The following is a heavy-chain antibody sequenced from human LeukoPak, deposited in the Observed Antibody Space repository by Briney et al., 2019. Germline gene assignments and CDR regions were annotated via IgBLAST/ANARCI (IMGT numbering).Heavy chain of an antibody. D-gene: IGHD5-24*01. CDR1: SGSFSGYY. Sequence: PSETLSLTCSVYSGSFSGYYWSWIRQPPGKGLEWIGEINHSVGTNYNPSLKSRVTMSLDTSKNQFSLKLSSVTAADTAVYYCARMVRDGYNRFDYWGQGTLVTVSS. V-gene: IGHV4-34*01. CDR3: ARMVRDGYNRFDY. J-gene: IGHJ4*02. CDR2: INHSVGT.